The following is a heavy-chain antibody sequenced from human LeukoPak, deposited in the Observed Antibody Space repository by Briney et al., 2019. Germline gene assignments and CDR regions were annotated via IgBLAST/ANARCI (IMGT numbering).Heavy chain of an antibody. J-gene: IGHJ1*01. CDR2: IYYSGST. Sequence: SETLSLTCTVSGGSISSGGYYWSWHRQHPGRGLEWIGYIYYSGSTYYNPSLKSRVTISVDTSKNQFSLKLSSVTAADTAVYYCARAEYYGYFQHWGQGTLVTVSS. V-gene: IGHV4-31*03. D-gene: IGHD4-17*01. CDR3: ARAEYYGYFQH. CDR1: GGSISSGGYY.